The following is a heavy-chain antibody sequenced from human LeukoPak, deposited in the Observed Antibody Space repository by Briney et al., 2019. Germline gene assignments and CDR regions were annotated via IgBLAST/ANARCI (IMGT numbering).Heavy chain of an antibody. Sequence: ASVKVSCKASGYTFTSYYMHWVRQAPGQGLEWMGIINPSGGSTSYAQKFQGRVTMTRDTSTSTVYMELSSLRSEDTAVYYCANTYYYDGILGTGRFQHWGQGTLVTVSS. CDR1: GYTFTSYY. CDR3: ANTYYYDGILGTGRFQH. D-gene: IGHD3-22*01. J-gene: IGHJ1*01. CDR2: INPSGGST. V-gene: IGHV1-46*01.